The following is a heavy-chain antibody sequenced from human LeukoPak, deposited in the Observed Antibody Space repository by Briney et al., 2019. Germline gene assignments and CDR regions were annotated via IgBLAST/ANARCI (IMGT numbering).Heavy chain of an antibody. D-gene: IGHD3-22*01. V-gene: IGHV3-21*01. CDR3: ARQADYYDSSGYYSKIDY. J-gene: IGHJ4*02. CDR1: GFTLSSYS. Sequence: GGSLRLSCAASGFTLSSYSMNWVRQAPGKGLEWVSSISSSSSYIYYADSVKGRFTISRDNAKNSLYLQMNSLRAEDTAVYYCARQADYYDSSGYYSKIDYWGQGTLVTVSS. CDR2: ISSSSSYI.